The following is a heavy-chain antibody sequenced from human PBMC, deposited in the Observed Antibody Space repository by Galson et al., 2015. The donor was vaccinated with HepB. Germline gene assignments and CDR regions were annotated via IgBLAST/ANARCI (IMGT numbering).Heavy chain of an antibody. V-gene: IGHV3-48*04. CDR2: ISSGSSSI. Sequence: SLRLSCAASEFLFSSYSMNWVRQTPGKGLEWVSYISSGSSSISYADSVRGRFTISRDNAKKSLYLQMNSLRTEDTAVYYCARSSININNRYYYGMDVWGQGTTVTVSS. CDR3: ARSSININNRYYYGMDV. D-gene: IGHD1/OR15-1a*01. J-gene: IGHJ6*02. CDR1: EFLFSSYS.